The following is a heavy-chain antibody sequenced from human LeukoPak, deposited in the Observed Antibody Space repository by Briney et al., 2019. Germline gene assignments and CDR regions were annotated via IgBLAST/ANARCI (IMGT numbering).Heavy chain of an antibody. Sequence: PSETLSLTCTVSGGSISSSSYYWGWIRQPPGKGLEWIGSIYYSGSTYYNPSLKSRVTISVDTSKNQFSLKLSSVTAADTAVYYCARGIVVVPAALYNWFDPWGQGTLVTVSS. CDR2: IYYSGST. D-gene: IGHD2-2*01. CDR1: GGSISSSSYY. CDR3: ARGIVVVPAALYNWFDP. J-gene: IGHJ5*02. V-gene: IGHV4-39*07.